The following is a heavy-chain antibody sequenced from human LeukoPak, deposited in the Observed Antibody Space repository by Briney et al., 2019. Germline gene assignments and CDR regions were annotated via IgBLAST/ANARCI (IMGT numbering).Heavy chain of an antibody. CDR1: GYTFTSYS. CDR3: ARDPNYGYFDY. V-gene: IGHV1-46*01. D-gene: IGHD3-10*01. Sequence: GASVKVSCKASGYTFTSYSMHWVRQAPGQGLEWMGIINPSGDSAKYAQKFQGRVTMTRDTSTSTVYMELNSLRSEDTAVYYCARDPNYGYFDYWGQGTLVTVSS. CDR2: INPSGDSA. J-gene: IGHJ4*02.